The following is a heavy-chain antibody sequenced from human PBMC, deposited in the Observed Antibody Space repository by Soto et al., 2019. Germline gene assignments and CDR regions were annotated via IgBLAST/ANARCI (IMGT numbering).Heavy chain of an antibody. J-gene: IGHJ5*02. V-gene: IGHV4-39*07. CDR1: GGSISSSSDY. CDR3: ARENMGNWFDP. Sequence: SETLCLTCSVSGGSISSSSDYWGWIRQPPGKGLEWIGSIYYSGSTYYNPSLKSRVTISVDTSKNQFSLQLSSVTAADTALYYWARENMGNWFDPRRQGALVTVSS. CDR2: IYYSGST.